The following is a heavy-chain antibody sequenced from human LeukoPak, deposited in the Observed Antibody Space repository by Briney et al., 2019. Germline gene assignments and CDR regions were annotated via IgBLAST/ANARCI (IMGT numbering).Heavy chain of an antibody. D-gene: IGHD5-24*01. CDR2: IYHSGST. CDR1: GGSISSGGYY. J-gene: IGHJ4*02. V-gene: IGHV4-31*03. Sequence: SETLSLTCTVSGGSISSGGYYWSCIRPHPGKALAWIGYIYHSGSTYYNPSLKSRVTISVDTSKNQISLKLSSVTAADTAVYYCARAVEGRVDYWGQGTLVTVSS. CDR3: ARAVEGRVDY.